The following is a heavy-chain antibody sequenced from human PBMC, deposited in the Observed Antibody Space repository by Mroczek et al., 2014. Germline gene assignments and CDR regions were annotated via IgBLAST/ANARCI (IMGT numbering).Heavy chain of an antibody. Sequence: QVQLQQSGAGLLKPSETLSLTCAVYGGSFSGYYWSWIRQPPGKGLEWIGEINHSGSTNYNPSLKSRVTISVDTSKNQFSLKLSSVTAADTAVYYCARVDTAMAITFDYWGQGTLVTVSS. D-gene: IGHD5-18*01. CDR3: ARVDTAMAITFDY. J-gene: IGHJ4*02. CDR2: INHSGST. CDR1: GGSFSGYY. V-gene: IGHV4-34*01.